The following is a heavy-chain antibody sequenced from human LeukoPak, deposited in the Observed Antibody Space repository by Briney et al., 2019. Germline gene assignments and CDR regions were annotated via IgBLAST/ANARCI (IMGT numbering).Heavy chain of an antibody. D-gene: IGHD6-13*01. V-gene: IGHV3-30*18. CDR2: ISHDGFNK. CDR3: AKDISSSSWSGAFDI. CDR1: GFTFSSLG. Sequence: GGSLRLSCAASGFTFSSLGMYWVRQAPGKGLEWVALISHDGFNKYHADSVKGRFTISRDNAKNSLYLQMNSLRAEDTALYYCAKDISSSSWSGAFDIWGQGTMVTVSS. J-gene: IGHJ3*02.